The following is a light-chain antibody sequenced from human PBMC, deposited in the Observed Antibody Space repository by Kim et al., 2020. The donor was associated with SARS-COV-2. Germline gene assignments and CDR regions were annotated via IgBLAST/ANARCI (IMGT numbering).Light chain of an antibody. J-gene: IGLJ1*01. CDR2: EVT. CDR1: SSDVGSYNY. Sequence: PSVTISCTGTSSDVGSYNYVSWYQQHPGKAPKLMIYEVTKRPSGVPDRFSGSKSGNTASLTVSGLQAEDEAEYYCSSYAHSDKYVFGTGTKVTVL. V-gene: IGLV2-8*01. CDR3: SSYAHSDKYV.